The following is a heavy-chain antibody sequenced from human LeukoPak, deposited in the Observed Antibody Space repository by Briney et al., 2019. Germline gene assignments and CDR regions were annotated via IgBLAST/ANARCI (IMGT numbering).Heavy chain of an antibody. Sequence: ASVKVSCEASGYIFTSYYMHWVRQAPGQGLEWMGIINPSGGSTSYAQRFQGRFTMTRDTSTSTVYMELSSLRSEDTAVYYCARVGARRDGYNYFDYWGQGTLVTVSS. CDR2: INPSGGST. J-gene: IGHJ4*02. D-gene: IGHD5-24*01. CDR1: GYIFTSYY. V-gene: IGHV1-46*01. CDR3: ARVGARRDGYNYFDY.